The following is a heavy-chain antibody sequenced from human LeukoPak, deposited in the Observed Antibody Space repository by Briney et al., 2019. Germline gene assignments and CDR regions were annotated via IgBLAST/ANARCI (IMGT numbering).Heavy chain of an antibody. CDR2: ISGSGTNT. CDR3: TTEGSYDYVWGSYRFDY. V-gene: IGHV3-23*01. D-gene: IGHD3-16*02. CDR1: GFTFSSYA. J-gene: IGHJ4*02. Sequence: GGSLRLSCAASGFTFSSYAMNWVRQAPGKGLEWVSGISGSGTNTYYADSVKGRFTISRDDSKNTLYLQMNSLKTEDTAVYYCTTEGSYDYVWGSYRFDYWGQGTLVTVSS.